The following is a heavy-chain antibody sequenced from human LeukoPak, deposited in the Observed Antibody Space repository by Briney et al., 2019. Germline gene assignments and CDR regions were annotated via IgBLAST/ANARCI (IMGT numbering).Heavy chain of an antibody. V-gene: IGHV3-21*01. CDR1: GFSFTTYR. Sequence: PGGSLRLSCAASGFSFTTYRMIWVRQAPGKGLEWVAAIDGTNAYIDYADSVKGRFTISRDNTKNSLYLQMSRLRAADTALYYCVKGFDYGDLRSNWFDPWGQGTLVTVSS. CDR2: IDGTNAYI. CDR3: VKGFDYGDLRSNWFDP. J-gene: IGHJ5*02. D-gene: IGHD4-17*01.